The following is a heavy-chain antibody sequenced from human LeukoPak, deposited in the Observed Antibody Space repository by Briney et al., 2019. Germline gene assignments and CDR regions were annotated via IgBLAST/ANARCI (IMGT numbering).Heavy chain of an antibody. V-gene: IGHV1-2*02. J-gene: IGHJ4*02. CDR2: INPNSGGT. CDR1: GYTFTGYY. D-gene: IGHD5-24*01. Sequence: ASVKVSCKASGYTFTGYYMHWVRQAPGQGLEWMGWINPNSGGTNYAQKFQGRVTMARDTSISTAYMELSRLRSDDTAVYYCARGRARRDGYNPNFDYWGQGTLVTVSS. CDR3: ARGRARRDGYNPNFDY.